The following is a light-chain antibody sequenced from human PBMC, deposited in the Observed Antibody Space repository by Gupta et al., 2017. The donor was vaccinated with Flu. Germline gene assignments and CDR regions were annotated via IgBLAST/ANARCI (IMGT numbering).Light chain of an antibody. CDR2: AVS. Sequence: SALTQPASVSGSPGQSITISCPATSSDVGAYNYVSWYQQRPGKAPKLMIYAVSNRPSGVSNRFSGSKSGNTASLTISGLQAEDEADYYCSSYTSGSAIIVVFGGGTKLTVL. J-gene: IGLJ2*01. CDR3: SSYTSGSAIIVV. V-gene: IGLV2-14*01. CDR1: SSDVGAYNY.